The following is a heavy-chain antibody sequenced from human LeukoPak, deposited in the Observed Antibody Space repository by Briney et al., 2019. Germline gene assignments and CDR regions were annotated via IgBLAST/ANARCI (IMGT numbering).Heavy chain of an antibody. CDR3: GGYGSNTKTYDY. CDR1: GFTFSSYS. CDR2: ISSRSSTI. J-gene: IGHJ4*02. Sequence: GGSLRLSCAASGFTFSSYSMNWVRQAPGKGLEWVSYISSRSSTIYYADSVKGRFTISRDNATNSLYLQMNSLRAEDTAVYYCGGYGSNTKTYDYWGQGTLVTVSS. V-gene: IGHV3-48*04. D-gene: IGHD3-10*01.